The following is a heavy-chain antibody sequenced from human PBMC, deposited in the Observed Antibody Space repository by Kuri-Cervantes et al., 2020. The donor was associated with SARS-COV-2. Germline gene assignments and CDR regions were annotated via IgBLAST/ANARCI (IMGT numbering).Heavy chain of an antibody. CDR1: GFTFSSYA. V-gene: IGHV3-23*01. CDR2: ISGSGGST. CDR3: ANDIVGATNFDY. Sequence: GESLKISCAASGFTFSSYAMSWVRQAPGKRLEWVSAISGSGGSTYYADSVKGRFTISRDNSKNTLYLQMNSLRAEDTAVYYCANDIVGATNFDYWGQGTLVTVSS. J-gene: IGHJ4*02. D-gene: IGHD1-26*01.